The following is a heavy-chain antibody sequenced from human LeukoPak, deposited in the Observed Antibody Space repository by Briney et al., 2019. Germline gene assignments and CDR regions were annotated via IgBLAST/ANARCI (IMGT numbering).Heavy chain of an antibody. CDR1: GFTFDDYG. J-gene: IGHJ6*03. Sequence: PGGSLRLSCAASGFTFDDYGMSWVRQAPGKGLEWVSGINWNGGSTGYADSVKGRFTISRDNAKNSLYLQMNSLRAEDTALYYCARDNGRDGDFYYYYYMDVWGKGTTVTVSS. CDR3: ARDNGRDGDFYYYYYMDV. D-gene: IGHD5-24*01. CDR2: INWNGGST. V-gene: IGHV3-20*04.